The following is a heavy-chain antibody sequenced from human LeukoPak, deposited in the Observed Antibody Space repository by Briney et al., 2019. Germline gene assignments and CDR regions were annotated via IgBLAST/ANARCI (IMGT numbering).Heavy chain of an antibody. V-gene: IGHV3-23*01. J-gene: IGHJ4*02. CDR2: ISGSGDNT. D-gene: IGHD5-18*01. Sequence: GGSLRLSCAASGFTVSSNYMSWVRQAPGKGLEWVSGISGSGDNTYYADSVKGRFTISRDNSKNTLYLQMNSLRAEDTAVYYCAKVPVTDYRGQGTLVTVSS. CDR1: GFTVSSNY. CDR3: AKVPVTDY.